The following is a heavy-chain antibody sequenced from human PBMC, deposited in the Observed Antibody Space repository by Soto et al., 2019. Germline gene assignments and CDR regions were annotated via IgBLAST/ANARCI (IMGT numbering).Heavy chain of an antibody. CDR2: VSFSGNT. Sequence: QVLLQESGPGLVKPSQTLSLTCSFSGASLTSGSYYWNWIRQLPGRGLEWIGFVSFSGNTHYNPSLQSRVSISLETSKNQFSLRLHSVTAADTAVYYCAKGVNYFGTGSHFFDIWGQGTLVPVSS. J-gene: IGHJ3*02. CDR3: AKGVNYFGTGSHFFDI. CDR1: GASLTSGSYY. D-gene: IGHD3-10*01. V-gene: IGHV4-31*03.